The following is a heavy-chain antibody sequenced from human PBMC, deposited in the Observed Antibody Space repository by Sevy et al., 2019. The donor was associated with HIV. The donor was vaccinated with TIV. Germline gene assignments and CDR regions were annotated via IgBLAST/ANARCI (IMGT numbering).Heavy chain of an antibody. V-gene: IGHV3-30-3*01. D-gene: IGHD4-17*01. CDR2: ISYDGSNK. CDR1: GFSFSSYA. Sequence: GGSLRLSCAASGFSFSSYAMHWVRQAPGKGLESVAVISYDGSNKYYADSVKGRFTISRDNSKNTLYLQMNSLRAEDTAVYYCARVATVTTAEYFQHWGQGTLVTVSS. J-gene: IGHJ1*01. CDR3: ARVATVTTAEYFQH.